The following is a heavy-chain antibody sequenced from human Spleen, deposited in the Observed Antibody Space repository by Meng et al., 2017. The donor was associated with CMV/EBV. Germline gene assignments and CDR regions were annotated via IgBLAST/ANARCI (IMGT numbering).Heavy chain of an antibody. V-gene: IGHV1-2*02. CDR3: ARDRGGDY. CDR2: INPNSGGT. J-gene: IGHJ4*02. CDR1: GYTFTDYY. D-gene: IGHD3-10*01. Sequence: SVKVSCNASGYTFTDYYMHWVRQAPGQGLEWMGWINPNSGGTNYAQKFQGRVTMTRDTSISTTYMELSRLRSDDTAVYYCARDRGGDYWGQGALVTVSS.